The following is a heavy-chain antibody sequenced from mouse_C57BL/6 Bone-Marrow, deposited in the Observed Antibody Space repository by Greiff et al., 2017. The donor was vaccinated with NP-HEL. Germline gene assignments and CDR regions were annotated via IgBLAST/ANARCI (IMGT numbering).Heavy chain of an antibody. Sequence: VQLKESGPELVKPGASVKIPCKASGYTFTDYNMDWVKQSHGKSLEWIGDINPNNGGPIYNQKFKGKATLTVEKSSSTAYMELRSLTTKDTAVYYCARPYLWLYAMDYWGQGTSVTGAS. CDR2: INPNNGGP. CDR1: GYTFTDYN. D-gene: IGHD5-5*01. V-gene: IGHV1-18*01. CDR3: ARPYLWLYAMDY. J-gene: IGHJ4*01.